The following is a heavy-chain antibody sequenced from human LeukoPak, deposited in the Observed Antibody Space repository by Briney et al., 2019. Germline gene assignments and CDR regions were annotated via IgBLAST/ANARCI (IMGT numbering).Heavy chain of an antibody. CDR2: ISSSGSTI. CDR1: GFTFSSYE. Sequence: GGSLRLSCAASGFTFSSYEMNWVRQAPGKGLEWVSYISSSGSTIYYADSVKGRFTISRDNAKNSLYLQMNSLRAEDTAVYYCARYPDYYYSSEDYWGQGTLVTVSS. CDR3: ARYPDYYYSSEDY. V-gene: IGHV3-48*03. D-gene: IGHD3-22*01. J-gene: IGHJ4*02.